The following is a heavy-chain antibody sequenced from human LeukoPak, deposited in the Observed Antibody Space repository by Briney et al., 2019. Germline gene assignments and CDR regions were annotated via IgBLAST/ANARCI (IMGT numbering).Heavy chain of an antibody. J-gene: IGHJ4*02. V-gene: IGHV4-34*01. CDR2: INHSGST. D-gene: IGHD3-22*01. Sequence: SETLSLTCAVYGGSFSGYYWSWIRQPPGKGLEWIGEINHSGSTNYNPSLKSRVTISVDTSKNQFSLKLSSVTAADTAVYYCARIDDSSGFHFDYWGQGPLVTVSS. CDR1: GGSFSGYY. CDR3: ARIDDSSGFHFDY.